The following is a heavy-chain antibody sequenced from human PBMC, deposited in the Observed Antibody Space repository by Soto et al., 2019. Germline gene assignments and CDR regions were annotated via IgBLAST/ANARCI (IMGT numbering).Heavy chain of an antibody. Sequence: GGSLRLSCAASGFTFSSYAMSWVRQAPGKGLEWVSAISGSGGSTYYADSVKDRFTISRDNSKNTLYLQMNSLRVEDTAVYYCAKSGGPYSYGYFDYWGQGTLVTVSS. D-gene: IGHD5-18*01. CDR3: AKSGGPYSYGYFDY. CDR1: GFTFSSYA. J-gene: IGHJ4*02. CDR2: ISGSGGST. V-gene: IGHV3-23*01.